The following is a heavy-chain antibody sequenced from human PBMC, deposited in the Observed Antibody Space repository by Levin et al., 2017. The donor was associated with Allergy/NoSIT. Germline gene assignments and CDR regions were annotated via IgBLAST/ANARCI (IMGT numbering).Heavy chain of an antibody. CDR1: GLSLSTIGVG. Sequence: VSGPTLVKPTQTLALTCTFSGLSLSTIGVGVGWVRQPPGKALEWLALIFWDDDKLYSPSLSSRLSITKDTSRNQVVLTMTNMDPVDTATYFCIDSRRRGPLDNKSWYYVMDVWGQGTTVTVSS. CDR3: IDSRRRGPLDNKSWYYVMDV. J-gene: IGHJ6*02. D-gene: IGHD5-24*01. V-gene: IGHV2-5*02. CDR2: IFWDDDK.